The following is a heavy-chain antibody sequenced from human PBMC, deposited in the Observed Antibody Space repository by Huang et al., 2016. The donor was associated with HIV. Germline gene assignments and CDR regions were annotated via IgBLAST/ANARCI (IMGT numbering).Heavy chain of an antibody. V-gene: IGHV5-51*01. Sequence: EVHLVQSGAEVKEPGESLKISCQASGYNFDSSWIGWVRQMPGKGLEWMGVSYPGDSDTRYDPSCQGQVTISADQSINTAYLQWSSLKASDTAIYFCARQGLWLPPTDPFDYWGQGTPVTVSA. CDR1: GYNFDSSW. CDR3: ARQGLWLPPTDPFDY. J-gene: IGHJ4*02. CDR2: SYPGDSDT. D-gene: IGHD3-10*01.